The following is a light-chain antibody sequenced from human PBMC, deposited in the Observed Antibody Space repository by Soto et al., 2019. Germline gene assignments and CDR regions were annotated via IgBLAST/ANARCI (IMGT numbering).Light chain of an antibody. CDR1: QSIGRW. Sequence: IQMTQSPSTLSAFVGDRVTITCRASQSIGRWLAWYQQKPGKAPKLLIYDASSLESGVPSRFSGSGSGTEFTLTISSLQPDDFATYYCQQYNSYSRPFGQGTKVDIK. CDR2: DAS. J-gene: IGKJ1*01. CDR3: QQYNSYSRP. V-gene: IGKV1-5*01.